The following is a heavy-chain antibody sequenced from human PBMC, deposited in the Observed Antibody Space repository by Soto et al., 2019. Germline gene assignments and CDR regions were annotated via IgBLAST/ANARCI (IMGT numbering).Heavy chain of an antibody. V-gene: IGHV4-59*01. J-gene: IGHJ4*02. CDR1: GGSISSYY. Sequence: PSEILSLTCTVSGGSISSYYWSWIRQPPGKGLEWIGYIYYSGSTNYNPSLKSRVTISVDTSKNQFSLKLSSVTAADTAVYYCAANDYGDYEFDYWGQGTLVTVSS. CDR3: AANDYGDYEFDY. D-gene: IGHD4-17*01. CDR2: IYYSGST.